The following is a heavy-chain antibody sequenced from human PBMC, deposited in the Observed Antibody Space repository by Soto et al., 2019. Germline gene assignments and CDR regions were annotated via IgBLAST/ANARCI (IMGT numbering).Heavy chain of an antibody. CDR3: ARWVYVSAKLYPFDY. Sequence: SETLSLTCTVSGGSISSVDYYWSRIRQPPGKGLEWIGYIYYSGSTYYNPSLKSRITISVDTSKNQSSLKLSSVTAADTAVYYCARWVYVSAKLYPFDYWGQGTLVTVSS. CDR2: IYYSGST. J-gene: IGHJ4*02. V-gene: IGHV4-30-4*01. D-gene: IGHD2-8*01. CDR1: GGSISSVDYY.